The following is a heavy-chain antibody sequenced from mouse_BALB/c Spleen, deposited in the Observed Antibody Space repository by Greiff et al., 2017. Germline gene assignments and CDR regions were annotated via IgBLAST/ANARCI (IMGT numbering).Heavy chain of an antibody. Sequence: EVMLVESGGGLVQPGGSLRLSCATSGFTFTDYYMSWVRQPPGKALEWLGFIRNKANGYTTEYSASVTGRFTISRDNSQSILYLQMNTLRAEDSATYYCARVAGSYYFDYWGQGTTLTVSS. J-gene: IGHJ2*01. V-gene: IGHV7-3*02. CDR1: GFTFTDYY. CDR3: ARVAGSYYFDY. D-gene: IGHD1-1*01. CDR2: IRNKANGYTT.